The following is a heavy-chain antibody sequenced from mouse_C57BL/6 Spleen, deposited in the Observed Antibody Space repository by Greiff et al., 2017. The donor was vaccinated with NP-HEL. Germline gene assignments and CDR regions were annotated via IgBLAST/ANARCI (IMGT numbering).Heavy chain of an antibody. Sequence: EVQLQQSGPELVKPGASVKMSCKASGYTFTDYNMHWVKQSHGKSLEWIGYINPNNGGTSYNQKFKGKATLTVNKSSSTAYMELRSLTSEDSAVYYCARLRGDGSSSHWYFEGWGTGTTVTVSS. CDR1: GYTFTDYN. CDR3: ARLRGDGSSSHWYFEG. V-gene: IGHV1-22*01. CDR2: INPNNGGT. J-gene: IGHJ1*03. D-gene: IGHD1-1*01.